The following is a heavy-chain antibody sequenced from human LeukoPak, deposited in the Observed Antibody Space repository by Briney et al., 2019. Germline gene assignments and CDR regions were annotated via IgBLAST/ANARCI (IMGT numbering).Heavy chain of an antibody. J-gene: IGHJ4*02. V-gene: IGHV3-30*02. CDR2: IHYDESDK. CDR3: ARDNWGFEY. CDR1: GFTFSNYN. D-gene: IGHD7-27*01. Sequence: GGSLRLSCAASGFTFSNYNMHWVRQAPGKGLEWVAFIHYDESDKYFPDSVKGRFTISRDNSKNTLYLQMNSPRDEDTAVYYCARDNWGFEYWGQGTLVTVSS.